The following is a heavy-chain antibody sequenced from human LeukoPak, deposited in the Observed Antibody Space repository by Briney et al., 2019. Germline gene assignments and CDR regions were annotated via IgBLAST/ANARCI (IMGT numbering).Heavy chain of an antibody. D-gene: IGHD4-17*01. CDR3: ARDKSYGDYYAKGIHVDY. Sequence: GGSLRLSCAASGFTFSSYSMNWVRQAPGKGLEWVAFIRYDGSNKYYADSVKGRFTISRDNAKNSLYLQMNSLRAEDTAVYYCARDKSYGDYYAKGIHVDYWGQGTLVTVSS. V-gene: IGHV3-30*02. J-gene: IGHJ4*02. CDR1: GFTFSSYS. CDR2: IRYDGSNK.